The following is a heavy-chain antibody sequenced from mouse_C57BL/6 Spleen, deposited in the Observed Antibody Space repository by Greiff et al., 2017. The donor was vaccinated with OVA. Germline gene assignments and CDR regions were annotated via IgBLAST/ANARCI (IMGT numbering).Heavy chain of an antibody. D-gene: IGHD1-1*01. CDR2: IDPSDSET. V-gene: IGHV1-52*01. CDR3: ARGDYFGSSPAMDY. J-gene: IGHJ4*01. Sequence: QVQLKQPGAELVRPGSSVKLSCKASGYTFTSYWMHWVKQRPIQGLEWIGNIDPSDSETHYNQKFKDKATLPVDKSSSTAYMQLSSLTSEDSAVYYCARGDYFGSSPAMDYWGQGTSVTVSS. CDR1: GYTFTSYW.